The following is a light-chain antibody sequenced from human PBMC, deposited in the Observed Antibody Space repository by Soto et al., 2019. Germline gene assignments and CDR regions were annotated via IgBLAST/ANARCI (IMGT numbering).Light chain of an antibody. CDR1: SSNNGAGYD. CDR2: GNS. CDR3: QSYDSSLSVHVV. V-gene: IGLV1-40*01. Sequence: QSALTQPPSVSGAPGQRVTISCTGSSSNNGAGYDVHWYQQLPGTAPKLLIYGNSNRPSGVPDRFSGSKSGTSASLAITGLQAEDEADYYCQSYDSSLSVHVVFGGGTQLTVL. J-gene: IGLJ2*01.